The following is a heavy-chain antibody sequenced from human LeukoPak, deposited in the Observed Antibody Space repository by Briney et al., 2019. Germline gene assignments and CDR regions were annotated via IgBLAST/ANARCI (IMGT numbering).Heavy chain of an antibody. D-gene: IGHD5-24*01. V-gene: IGHV3-23*01. CDR1: GFTFSSYG. CDR3: AKDPLDREYEGGIEH. Sequence: LTGGSLRLSCAASGFTFSSYGMSWVRQAPGKGLEWVSAISGSGGSTYYADSVKGRFTISRDNSKNTLYLQMNSLRAEDTAVYYCAKDPLDREYEGGIEHWGQGTLVTVSS. J-gene: IGHJ4*02. CDR2: ISGSGGST.